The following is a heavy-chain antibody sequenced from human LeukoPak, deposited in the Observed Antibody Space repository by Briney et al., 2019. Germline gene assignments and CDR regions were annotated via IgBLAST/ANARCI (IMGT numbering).Heavy chain of an antibody. CDR2: ISYDGSNK. J-gene: IGHJ4*02. D-gene: IGHD6-19*01. V-gene: IGHV3-30*01. CDR3: ARSWAVAGETFDY. Sequence: GGSLRLSCAASGFTFSSYAMHWVRQAPGKGLEWVAVISYDGSNKYYADSVKGRFTISRDNSKNTLYLQMNSLRAEDTAVYYCARSWAVAGETFDYWGQGTLVTVSS. CDR1: GFTFSSYA.